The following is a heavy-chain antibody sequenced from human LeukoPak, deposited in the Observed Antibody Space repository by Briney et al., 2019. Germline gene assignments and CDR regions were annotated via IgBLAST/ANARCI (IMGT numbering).Heavy chain of an antibody. V-gene: IGHV4-34*01. CDR3: ARNAYSSSWYGYYFDY. CDR1: GGSFSGYY. CDR2: INHGGST. J-gene: IGHJ4*02. D-gene: IGHD6-13*01. Sequence: KPSETLSLTCAVYGGSFSGYYWSWIRQPPGKGLEWIGEINHGGSTNYNPSLKSRVTISVDTAKNQFSLKLSSVTAADTAVYYCARNAYSSSWYGYYFDYWGQGTLVTVSS.